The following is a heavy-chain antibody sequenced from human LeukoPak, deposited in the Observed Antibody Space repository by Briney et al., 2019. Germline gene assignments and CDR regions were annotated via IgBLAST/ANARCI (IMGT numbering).Heavy chain of an antibody. D-gene: IGHD2-15*01. V-gene: IGHV1-18*01. CDR3: ARVPPYCSGGNCYSDPYYYYGMDV. CDR1: GYTFTSYG. CDR2: ISAYNGNT. Sequence: ASVKVSCKASGYTFTSYGISWVRQAPGQGLEWIGWISAYNGNTNYAQKLQGRVTMTTDTSTGTAYMELRSLRSDDTAVYYCARVPPYCSGGNCYSDPYYYYGMDVWGQGTTVTVSS. J-gene: IGHJ6*02.